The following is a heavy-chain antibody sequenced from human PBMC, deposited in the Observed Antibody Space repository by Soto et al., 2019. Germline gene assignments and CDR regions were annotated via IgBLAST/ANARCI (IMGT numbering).Heavy chain of an antibody. D-gene: IGHD6-25*01. CDR3: ARLSFAAAGGGWFDP. Sequence: QVQLVESGGGLVKPGGPLRLSCAASGFTFRDSYMSWIRQAPGKGLEWVSYISSRGSTIYYADSVKGRFTISRDNAKNSPYLQMNSLRAEDTAVYYCARLSFAAAGGGWFDPWGQGTLVTVSS. CDR2: ISSRGSTI. V-gene: IGHV3-11*01. J-gene: IGHJ5*02. CDR1: GFTFRDSY.